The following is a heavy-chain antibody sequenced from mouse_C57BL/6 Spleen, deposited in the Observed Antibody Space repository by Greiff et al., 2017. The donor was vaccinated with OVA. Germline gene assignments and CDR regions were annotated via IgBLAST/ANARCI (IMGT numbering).Heavy chain of an antibody. CDR1: GYTFTSYW. D-gene: IGHD2-5*01. Sequence: VQLQQPGAELVKPGASVKVSCKASGYTFTSYWMHWVKQRPGQGLEWIGRIHPSDSDTNYNQKFKGKATLTVDKSSSTAYMQRSSQTSEVSAVYYGAIEGSNYPYYFDYWGQGTTLTVSS. J-gene: IGHJ2*01. CDR3: AIEGSNYPYYFDY. V-gene: IGHV1-74*01. CDR2: IHPSDSDT.